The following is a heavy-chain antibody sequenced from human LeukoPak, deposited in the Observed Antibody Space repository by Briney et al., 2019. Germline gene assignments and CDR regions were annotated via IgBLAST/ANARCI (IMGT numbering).Heavy chain of an antibody. J-gene: IGHJ4*02. D-gene: IGHD1-1*01. CDR1: GGSFSGYY. Sequence: SETLSLTCAVYGGSFSGYYWSWIRQPPGKGLEWIGEINHSGSTNYNPSLKSRVTISVDTSKNQFSLKLSSVTAADTAVYYCARGRYNWNPRTLFDYWGQGTLVTVSS. CDR2: INHSGST. CDR3: ARGRYNWNPRTLFDY. V-gene: IGHV4-34*01.